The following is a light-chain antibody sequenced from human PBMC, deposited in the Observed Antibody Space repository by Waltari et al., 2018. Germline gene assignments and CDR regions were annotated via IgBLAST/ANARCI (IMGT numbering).Light chain of an antibody. CDR1: GSDVGAYNY. V-gene: IGLV2-14*01. CDR2: GVN. J-gene: IGLJ1*01. CDR3: SSYTSNGTLV. Sequence: QSALTQPASVSGSPGQSITLPCIGTGSDVGAYNYVSWHQQLPGKAPKVMIYGVNNRPSGVSNRFSGSKSGNTASLIISGLQADDEADYCCSSYTSNGTLVFGTGTKVTVV.